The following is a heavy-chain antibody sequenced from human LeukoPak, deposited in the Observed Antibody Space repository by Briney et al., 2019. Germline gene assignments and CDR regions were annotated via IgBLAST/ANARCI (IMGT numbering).Heavy chain of an antibody. J-gene: IGHJ1*01. V-gene: IGHV3-30-3*01. CDR2: ISYDGSNK. D-gene: IGHD3-10*01. Sequence: GGSLILSCARSGFSFGDYGVGWVRQAPGKGLEWVALISYDGSNKYYADSVKGRFTISRDNSKNTMSLQMNSLRREDTAVYYCASRTNSGPPFWGQGTLVTVSS. CDR1: GFSFGDYG. CDR3: ASRTNSGPPF.